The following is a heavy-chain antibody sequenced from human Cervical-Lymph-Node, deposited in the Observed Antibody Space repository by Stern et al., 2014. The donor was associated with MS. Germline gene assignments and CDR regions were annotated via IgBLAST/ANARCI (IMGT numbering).Heavy chain of an antibody. D-gene: IGHD2-15*01. J-gene: IGHJ4*02. CDR3: ARVSSGRLGY. CDR2: ISACNGNT. V-gene: IGHV1-18*04. CDR1: GYPFTSYG. Sequence: VQLLPSGAEVKKPGASVKVTCKASGYPFTSYGISRGRQAPGQGLEWMGWISACNGNTNYAQKLQGRVTMTTDTSTSTAYMELRSLRSDDTAVYYCARVSSGRLGYWGQGTLVTVSS.